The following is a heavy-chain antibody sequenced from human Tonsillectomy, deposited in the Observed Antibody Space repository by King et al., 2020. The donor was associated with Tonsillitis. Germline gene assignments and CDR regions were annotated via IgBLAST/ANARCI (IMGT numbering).Heavy chain of an antibody. Sequence: EVQLVESGGGLVQPGVSLRLSCAASGFRFSDSTMHWVRQASGKGLEWISWIRRKEENYATAYSASAIGRFSISRDDSHQTAFLQMDTLKTEDTAVYYCATSYTSGWTEFFDFWGQGILVTVSS. V-gene: IGHV3-73*02. CDR2: IRRKEENYAT. CDR1: GFRFSDST. J-gene: IGHJ4*02. CDR3: ATSYTSGWTEFFDF. D-gene: IGHD6-19*01.